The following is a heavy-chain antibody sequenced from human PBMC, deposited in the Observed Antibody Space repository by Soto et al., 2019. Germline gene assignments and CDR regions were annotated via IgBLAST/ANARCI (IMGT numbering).Heavy chain of an antibody. CDR3: ARLSSTLSPPRYFSSTSCETKHDFDY. Sequence: GASVKVSCKASGGTFSSYAISWVRQAPGQGLEWMGGIIPIFGTANYAQKFQGRVTITADESTSTAYMELSSLRSEDTAVYYCARLSSTLSPPRYFSSTSCETKHDFDYWGQGTLVTVSS. CDR2: IIPIFGTA. D-gene: IGHD2-2*01. V-gene: IGHV1-69*13. J-gene: IGHJ4*02. CDR1: GGTFSSYA.